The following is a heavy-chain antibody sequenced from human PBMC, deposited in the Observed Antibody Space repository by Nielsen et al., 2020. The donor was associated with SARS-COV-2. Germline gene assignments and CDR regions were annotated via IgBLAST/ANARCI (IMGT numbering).Heavy chain of an antibody. J-gene: IGHJ4*02. Sequence: SETLSLTCTVSGGSISSSSYYWGWIRQPPGKGLEWIGSIYYSGSTYYNPSLKSRVTISVDTSKNQFSLKLSSVTAADTAVYYCASSMENWDYWGQGTLVTVSS. CDR1: GGSISSSSYY. D-gene: IGHD2-8*01. V-gene: IGHV4-39*01. CDR2: IYYSGST. CDR3: ASSMENWDY.